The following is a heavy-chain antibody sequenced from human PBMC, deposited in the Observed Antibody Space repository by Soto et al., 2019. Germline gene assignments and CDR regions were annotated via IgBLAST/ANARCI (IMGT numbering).Heavy chain of an antibody. Sequence: VASVKVSCKSSGFTFTSYAIHWLRQAPGQRPQWMGWINGGSGNTKYSQDFQGRVTFTRGTFATTAYLELSSLRSEDTAVYYCARVPPWGNSAGDYYIQHYDSWGQGTPVTVSS. V-gene: IGHV1-3*01. CDR3: ARVPPWGNSAGDYYIQHYDS. CDR2: INGGSGNT. D-gene: IGHD3-10*01. CDR1: GFTFTSYA. J-gene: IGHJ4*02.